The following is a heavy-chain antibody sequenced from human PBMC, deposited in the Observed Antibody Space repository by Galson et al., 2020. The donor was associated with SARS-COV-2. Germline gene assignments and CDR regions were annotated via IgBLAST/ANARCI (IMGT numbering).Heavy chain of an antibody. CDR1: GYTLTELS. CDR2: FDPEDGET. V-gene: IGHV1-24*01. D-gene: IGHD2-15*01. CDR3: ATGPPYCSGGSCYWFDP. J-gene: IGHJ5*02. Sequence: ASVKVSCKVSGYTLTELSMHWVRQAPGKGLEWMGGFDPEDGETIYAQKFQGRVTMTEDTSTDTAYMALSSLRSEDTAVYYCATGPPYCSGGSCYWFDPWGQGTLVTVSS.